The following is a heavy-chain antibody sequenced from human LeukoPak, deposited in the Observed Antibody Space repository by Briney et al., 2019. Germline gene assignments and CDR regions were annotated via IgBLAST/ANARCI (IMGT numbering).Heavy chain of an antibody. Sequence: PSETLSPTCAVSGYSISSGYYWGWIRQPPGKGLEWIGSIYHSGSTYYNPSLKSRVTISVDTSKNQFSLKLSSVTAADTAVYYCARIDSGSYSGLFDYWGQGTLVTVSS. CDR1: GYSISSGYY. D-gene: IGHD1-26*01. CDR3: ARIDSGSYSGLFDY. CDR2: IYHSGST. V-gene: IGHV4-38-2*01. J-gene: IGHJ4*02.